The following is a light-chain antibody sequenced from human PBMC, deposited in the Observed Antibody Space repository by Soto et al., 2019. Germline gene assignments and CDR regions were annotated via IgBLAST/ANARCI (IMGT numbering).Light chain of an antibody. V-gene: IGLV2-14*01. Sequence: QSALTQPASVSGSPGQPITISCTGTSSDVGANNYVSWYQHHPGKAPKLLIYEVSNRPSGVSSRFSGSKSGNTASLTISGRKAEDEADYYCSSYINSITFVVFGGGTKLTVL. CDR2: EVS. CDR1: SSDVGANNY. CDR3: SSYINSITFVV. J-gene: IGLJ2*01.